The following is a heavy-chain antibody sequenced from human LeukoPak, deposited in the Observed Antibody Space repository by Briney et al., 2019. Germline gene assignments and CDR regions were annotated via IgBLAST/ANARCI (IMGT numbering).Heavy chain of an antibody. CDR3: ARILEGYHYYMDV. Sequence: PGGSLRLSCAASGFTFSSYGMHWVRQAPGKGLEWVAFIRYDGSDKYYAGSVKGRFTISRDNAKNSLYLQMNSLRVEDTAVYYCARILEGYHYYMDVWGKGTTVTVSS. J-gene: IGHJ6*03. D-gene: IGHD6-13*01. V-gene: IGHV3-30*02. CDR2: IRYDGSDK. CDR1: GFTFSSYG.